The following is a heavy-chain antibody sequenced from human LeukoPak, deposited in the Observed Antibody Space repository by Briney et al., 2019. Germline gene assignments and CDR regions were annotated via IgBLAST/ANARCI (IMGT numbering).Heavy chain of an antibody. Sequence: GESLKISCNGAGYSFSSSWIVSVRQMPGKGLEWMGIIYPGDSDTRYSPSFQGQVTISADKSISTAYLQWSSLKASDTPMYYCARLWVATLDSWGQGTLVTVSS. CDR3: ARLWVATLDS. J-gene: IGHJ4*02. CDR2: IYPGDSDT. CDR1: GYSFSSSW. V-gene: IGHV5-51*01. D-gene: IGHD5-12*01.